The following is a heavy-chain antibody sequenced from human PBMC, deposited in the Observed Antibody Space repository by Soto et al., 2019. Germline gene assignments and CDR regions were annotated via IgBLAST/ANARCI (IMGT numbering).Heavy chain of an antibody. Sequence: XTLSLRCTVSGGSVSSGSYYWSWIRQPPGKGLEWIGYIYYSGSANYNPSLKSRVTISVDTSKNQFYLKLSSVTSADTAVYYCARASDYDSSGYYYRFDPWGQGTLVTVSS. CDR1: GGSVSSGSYY. CDR2: IYYSGSA. D-gene: IGHD3-22*01. J-gene: IGHJ5*02. CDR3: ARASDYDSSGYYYRFDP. V-gene: IGHV4-61*01.